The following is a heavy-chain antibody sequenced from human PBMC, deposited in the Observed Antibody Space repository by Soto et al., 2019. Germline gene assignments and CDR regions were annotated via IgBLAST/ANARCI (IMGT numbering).Heavy chain of an antibody. Sequence: SETLSLTCTVSGGSISSYYWSWIRQPPGKGLEWVGYIYNSGRTNYNPSLKSRVTISVDTSKNQFSLKLSSVTAADTTVYYCARRYGYSFDYWGQGTLVTVSS. CDR3: ARRYGYSFDY. CDR1: GGSISSYY. J-gene: IGHJ4*02. D-gene: IGHD1-1*01. CDR2: IYNSGRT. V-gene: IGHV4-59*08.